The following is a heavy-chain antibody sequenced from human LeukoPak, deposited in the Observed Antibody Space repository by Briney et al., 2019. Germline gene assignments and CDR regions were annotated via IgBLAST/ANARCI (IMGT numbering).Heavy chain of an antibody. J-gene: IGHJ6*02. V-gene: IGHV3-33*01. D-gene: IGHD3-10*01. CDR2: IWYDGSNK. CDR3: ARDLAPYYYGSGSYRYYYGMDV. CDR1: GFTFSSYG. Sequence: GGSLRLSCAASGFTFSSYGMHWVRQAPGKGLEWVAVIWYDGSNKYYADSVKGRFTISRDNSKYTLYLQMNSLRAEDTAVYYCARDLAPYYYGSGSYRYYYGMDVWGQGTTVTVSS.